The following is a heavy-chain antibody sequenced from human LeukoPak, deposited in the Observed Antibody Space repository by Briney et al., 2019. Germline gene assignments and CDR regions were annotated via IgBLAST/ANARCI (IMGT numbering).Heavy chain of an antibody. CDR2: NYHSGST. D-gene: IGHD2-15*01. CDR1: GGSISSGNW. J-gene: IGHJ4*02. Sequence: SGTLSLTCAVSGGSISSGNWWSWVRPPPGKGLEWIGVNYHSGSTNNNPSLNRRATIALEKSKQQFSLTLTSVTAADTAVYYCARVGSGGSHHFDYWGEGTLGTVSS. CDR3: ARVGSGGSHHFDY. V-gene: IGHV4-4*02.